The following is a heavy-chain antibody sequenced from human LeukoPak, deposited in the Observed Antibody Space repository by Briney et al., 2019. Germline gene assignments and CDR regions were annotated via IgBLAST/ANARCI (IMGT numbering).Heavy chain of an antibody. V-gene: IGHV3-23*01. CDR1: GFTFSTFT. Sequence: PGGSLRLSCVVSGFTFSTFTMNWVRQAPGKGLEWVSAISVSGNTYHADSVKGRFTISRDSSKNTLYLQMNRLRAEDAAVYYCAKAPVTTCSGAYCYPFDYWGQGTLVTVSS. CDR3: AKAPVTTCSGAYCYPFDY. D-gene: IGHD2-21*01. CDR2: ISVSGNT. J-gene: IGHJ4*02.